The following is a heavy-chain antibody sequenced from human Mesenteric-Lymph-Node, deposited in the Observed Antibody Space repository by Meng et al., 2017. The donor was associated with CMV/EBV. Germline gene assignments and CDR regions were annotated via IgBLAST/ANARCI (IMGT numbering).Heavy chain of an antibody. D-gene: IGHD6-13*01. V-gene: IGHV3-7*03. J-gene: IGHJ4*02. CDR2: IKTDGSEK. CDR3: AKGPGYSSSWLDY. Sequence: GESLKISCAASGFTFSNHWMTWVRQAPGKGLEWVATIKTDGSEKYYVDSVKGRFTISRDNSKNTLYLQMNSLRAEDTAVYYCAKGPGYSSSWLDYWGQGTLVTVSS. CDR1: GFTFSNHW.